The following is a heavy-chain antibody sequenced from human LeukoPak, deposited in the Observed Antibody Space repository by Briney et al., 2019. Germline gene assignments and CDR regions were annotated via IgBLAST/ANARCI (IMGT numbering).Heavy chain of an antibody. CDR2: ISPDSNYK. D-gene: IGHD5-12*01. CDR3: VRGGYRGFDYEY. CDR1: GFTFSTYS. V-gene: IGHV3-21*01. Sequence: GEPLRLSCAASGFTFSTYSMNWLRLAPGKGLEWVSSISPDSNYKYYVDSVKGRFTISRDNAKNSLYLQMNSLRAEDTAVYYCVRGGYRGFDYEYWGQGTLVTVSS. J-gene: IGHJ4*02.